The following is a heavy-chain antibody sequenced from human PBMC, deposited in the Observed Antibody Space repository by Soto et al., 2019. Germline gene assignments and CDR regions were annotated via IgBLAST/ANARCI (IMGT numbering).Heavy chain of an antibody. V-gene: IGHV1-8*01. Sequence: QVQLVQSGAELKRPGASVKVSCKASGYTFTNNDINWVRQATGQGLEWMGWMNPYSGNTGYAQKFQGRVTMTRDNSITTADMELSSLRSEDTAVYYCVRAPLDYYSADYFDNWGQGTLVTVSS. J-gene: IGHJ4*02. CDR1: GYTFTNND. CDR3: VRAPLDYYSADYFDN. D-gene: IGHD2-21*01. CDR2: MNPYSGNT.